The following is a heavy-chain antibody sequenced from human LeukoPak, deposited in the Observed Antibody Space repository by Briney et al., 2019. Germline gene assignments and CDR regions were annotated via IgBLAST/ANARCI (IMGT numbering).Heavy chain of an antibody. CDR1: GFTFSSYG. Sequence: GRSLRLSCAASGFTFSSYGMHWVRQAPGKGLEWVAVIWYDGSNKYYADSVKGRFTISRDNSKNTLYLQMNSLRAEDTAVYYCAKDAMDFDWLFSDYWGQGTLVTVSS. D-gene: IGHD3-9*01. V-gene: IGHV3-33*06. CDR3: AKDAMDFDWLFSDY. CDR2: IWYDGSNK. J-gene: IGHJ4*02.